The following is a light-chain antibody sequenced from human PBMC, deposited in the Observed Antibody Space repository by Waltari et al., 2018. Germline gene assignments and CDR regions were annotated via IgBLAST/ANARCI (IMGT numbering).Light chain of an antibody. Sequence: QSVLTQPPSVSGAPGQRVTIPCTGGSSNLGVHYAVPWYQPLQVTAPKLLIYGNSNRPSGVPDRFSGSKSGTSASLAITGLQTKDEAVYYCQSYDSSLSAVVFGGGTKLTVL. V-gene: IGLV1-40*01. CDR2: GNS. CDR1: SSNLGVHYA. CDR3: QSYDSSLSAVV. J-gene: IGLJ3*02.